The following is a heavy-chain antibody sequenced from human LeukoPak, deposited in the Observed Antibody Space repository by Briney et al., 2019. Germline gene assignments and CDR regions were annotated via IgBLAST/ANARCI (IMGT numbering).Heavy chain of an antibody. CDR3: ARVTTRMVGGYYYYYGMDV. CDR2: INPNSGGT. D-gene: IGHD3-10*01. J-gene: IGHJ6*02. V-gene: IGHV1-2*02. CDR1: GYTFTGYH. Sequence: ASVKVSCKASGYTFTGYHMHWVRQAPGQGLEWIGWINPNSGGTNYAQKFQGRVTMTRDTSISTAYMELSRLRSDDTAVYYCARVTTRMVGGYYYYYGMDVWGQGTTVTVSS.